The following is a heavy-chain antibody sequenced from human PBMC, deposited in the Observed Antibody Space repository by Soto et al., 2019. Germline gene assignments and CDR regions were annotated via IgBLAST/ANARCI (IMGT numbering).Heavy chain of an antibody. Sequence: GGSLRLSCAGSGFTFSDHGMHWVRQAPGKGLEWVAFISYDGHIKYYTDSVKGRFTISRDNSKNTMYLQMDSLGAEDTAVYYCAKQRCPYYSNSLFGHFDNWGQGTLVTVSS. CDR3: AKQRCPYYSNSLFGHFDN. J-gene: IGHJ4*02. CDR1: GFTFSDHG. V-gene: IGHV3-30*18. D-gene: IGHD6-6*01. CDR2: ISYDGHIK.